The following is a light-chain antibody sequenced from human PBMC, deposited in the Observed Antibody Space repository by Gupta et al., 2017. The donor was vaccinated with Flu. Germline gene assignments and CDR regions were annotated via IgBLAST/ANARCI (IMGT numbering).Light chain of an antibody. V-gene: IGKV4-1*01. CDR2: WAS. CDR3: HQYTTTPRT. Sequence: SLGERATINCKSSQSVLYSSNNKNYLAWYQHKSGQPPRLLIYWASTRESGVPDRFSGSGSGTDFTLTISSLQAEDVAVYYCHQYTTTPRTFGQGTKVEIK. J-gene: IGKJ1*01. CDR1: QSVLYSSNNKNY.